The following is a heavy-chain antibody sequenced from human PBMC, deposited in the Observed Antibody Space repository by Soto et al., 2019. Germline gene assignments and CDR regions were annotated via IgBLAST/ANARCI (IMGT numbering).Heavy chain of an antibody. Sequence: EVQLLESGGGLVQPGGSLRLSCAASGFTFSSYAMSWVRQAPGKGLEWVSVISGSGDSTYYADSVRGRFTISRDNSKNKLYLKINSLRAEDTDVYYCAKDRDGAAAGPTKFYGMDVWGQGTTVTVSS. V-gene: IGHV3-23*01. D-gene: IGHD6-13*01. CDR1: GFTFSSYA. CDR2: ISGSGDST. CDR3: AKDRDGAAAGPTKFYGMDV. J-gene: IGHJ6*02.